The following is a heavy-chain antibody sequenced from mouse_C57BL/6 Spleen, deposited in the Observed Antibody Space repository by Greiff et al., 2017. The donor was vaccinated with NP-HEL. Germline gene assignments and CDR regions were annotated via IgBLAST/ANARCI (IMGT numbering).Heavy chain of an antibody. CDR2: ISRGSSTT. CDR1: GFTFTDYG. Sequence: EVKVVESGGGLVKPGGSLKLSCAASGFTFTDYGMHWVRQAPEKGLEWVAYISRGSSTTYYADTVKGRSTISRDNAKITLFLQMTSMRADDTAMYYCERVRSAAYWGQGTLVTVSA. V-gene: IGHV5-17*01. CDR3: ERVRSAAY. J-gene: IGHJ3*01.